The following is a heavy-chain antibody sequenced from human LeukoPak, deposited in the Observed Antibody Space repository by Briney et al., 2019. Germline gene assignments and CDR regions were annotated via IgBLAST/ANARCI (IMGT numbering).Heavy chain of an antibody. Sequence: GGSLRLSCAASGFTFSRHAMSWVRQAPGKGLEWVSVIRDSSSGTTYADSVKGRFTISRDNSKNTLYLQMNSLRAEDTAVYYCARAMTTVTTPYLDYWGQGTLVTVSS. CDR3: ARAMTTVTTPYLDY. CDR1: GFTFSRHA. D-gene: IGHD4-17*01. J-gene: IGHJ4*02. V-gene: IGHV3-23*01. CDR2: IRDSSSGT.